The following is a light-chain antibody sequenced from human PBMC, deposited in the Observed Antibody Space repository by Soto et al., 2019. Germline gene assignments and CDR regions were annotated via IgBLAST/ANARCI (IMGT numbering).Light chain of an antibody. CDR1: QGISSY. J-gene: IGKJ1*01. CDR2: AAS. V-gene: IGKV1-8*01. Sequence: AIRMTQSPSSLSASTGDRVTITCRASQGISSYLAWYQQKPGKAPKLLIYAASTLQSGVPSRFSVSGSGTDFTLTISCLQSEDFATYYCQQYYSYPLTFGQGTKVEIK. CDR3: QQYYSYPLT.